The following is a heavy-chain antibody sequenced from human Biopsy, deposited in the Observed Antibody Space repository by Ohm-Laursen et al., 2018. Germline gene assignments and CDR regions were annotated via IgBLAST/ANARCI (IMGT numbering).Heavy chain of an antibody. J-gene: IGHJ6*02. D-gene: IGHD3-22*01. CDR2: ISARDGVV. CDR3: ARGKYKDFSTGLPRPYHYTLDF. CDR1: GPIFCDYY. V-gene: IGHV3-11*01. Sequence: SLRLSCTASGPIFCDYYMSWIRQAPGKGLEWIAYISARDGVVYYADSVKGRFTISRDNTNNSLYLQMTSLRPEDTAVFYCARGKYKDFSTGLPRPYHYTLDFWGPGTTVTVSS.